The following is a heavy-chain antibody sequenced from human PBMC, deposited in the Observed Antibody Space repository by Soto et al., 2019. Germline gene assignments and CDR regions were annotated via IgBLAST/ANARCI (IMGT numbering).Heavy chain of an antibody. V-gene: IGHV3-13*05. J-gene: IGHJ6*02. Sequence: EVQLVESGGGLAQPGGSLRLSCAASGLTIGNYDMHWVGQPKGKGLEWVSGIGDIDDPYYADSVKGRFTISREIAKNSLYLQMDGLRAGDSAVYYCARGPPRVRERTYYYRMDVWGQGTTVTVSS. D-gene: IGHD3-10*01. CDR1: GLTIGNYD. CDR2: IGDIDDP. CDR3: ARGPPRVRERTYYYRMDV.